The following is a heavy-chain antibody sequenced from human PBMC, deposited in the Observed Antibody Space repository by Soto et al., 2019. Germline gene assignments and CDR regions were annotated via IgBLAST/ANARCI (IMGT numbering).Heavy chain of an antibody. CDR2: IWYDGSNK. J-gene: IGHJ4*02. Sequence: GGSLRLSCAASGFTFSSYGMHWVRQAPGKGLEWVAVIWYDGSNKYYADSVKGRFTISRDNSKNTLYLQMNSLRAEDTAVYYCARVRPATPVAPRVDCDYWGQGTLVTVSS. CDR1: GFTFSSYG. D-gene: IGHD2-15*01. CDR3: ARVRPATPVAPRVDCDY. V-gene: IGHV3-33*01.